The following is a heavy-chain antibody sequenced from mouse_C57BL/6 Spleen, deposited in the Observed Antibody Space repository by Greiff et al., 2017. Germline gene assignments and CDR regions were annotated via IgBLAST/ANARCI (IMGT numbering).Heavy chain of an antibody. V-gene: IGHV5-9*01. CDR3: ARHRAAYFDY. Sequence: DVMLVESGGGLVKPGGSLKLSCAASGFTFSSYTMSWVRQTPEKRLEWVATISGGGGNTYYPDSVKGRFTISRDNAKNTLYLQMSSLRSEDTALYYCARHRAAYFDYWGQGTTLTVSS. J-gene: IGHJ2*01. D-gene: IGHD3-3*01. CDR2: ISGGGGNT. CDR1: GFTFSSYT.